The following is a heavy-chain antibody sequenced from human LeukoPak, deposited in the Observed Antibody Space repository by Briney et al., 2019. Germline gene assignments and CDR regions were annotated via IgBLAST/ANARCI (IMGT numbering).Heavy chain of an antibody. V-gene: IGHV3-23*01. CDR1: GFTFSSYA. CDR2: IGASGDST. J-gene: IGHJ4*02. CDR3: AKMPVSYSSGWSTFDY. Sequence: GGSLRLSCAASGFTFSSYALSWVRQAPVKGLEWVSGIGASGDSTYYADSVKGRFTISRDNSKNTLYLQMNSLRAEDTAVYYCAKMPVSYSSGWSTFDYWGQGTLVSVS. D-gene: IGHD6-19*01.